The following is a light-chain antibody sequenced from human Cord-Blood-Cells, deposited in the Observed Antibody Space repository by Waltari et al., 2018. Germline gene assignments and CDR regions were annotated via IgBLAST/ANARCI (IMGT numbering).Light chain of an antibody. CDR2: GAS. V-gene: IGKV3-15*01. CDR1: QSVSSN. Sequence: EIVMTQPPATLSVSPGERATLSCRASQSVSSNLAWYQQNPGQTPRLRIYGASTRATGIPARFSGSGSGTEFTLTISSLQSEDFAVYYCQQYNNWPALTFGGGTKVEIK. CDR3: QQYNNWPALT. J-gene: IGKJ4*01.